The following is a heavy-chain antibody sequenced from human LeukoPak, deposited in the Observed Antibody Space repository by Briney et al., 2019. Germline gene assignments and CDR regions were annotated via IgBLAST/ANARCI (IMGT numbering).Heavy chain of an antibody. CDR3: AKARGYSYGYRAFDI. Sequence: PGGSLRLSCAASEFDFSSHAMTWVRQAPGKGLEWVSAISISGSKTYYADSVKGRFTISRDNSKNTLYLQMNSLRAEDTAVYYCAKARGYSYGYRAFDIWGQGTMVTVSS. V-gene: IGHV3-23*01. CDR2: ISISGSKT. J-gene: IGHJ3*02. D-gene: IGHD5-18*01. CDR1: EFDFSSHA.